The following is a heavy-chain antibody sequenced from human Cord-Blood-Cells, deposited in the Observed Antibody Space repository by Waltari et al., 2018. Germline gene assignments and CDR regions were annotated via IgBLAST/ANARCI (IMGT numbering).Heavy chain of an antibody. D-gene: IGHD1-1*01. CDR1: GYTFTSYD. CDR3: ARHPDLNWFKAAYWYFDL. V-gene: IGHV1-8*01. CDR2: MNPNSGNT. Sequence: QVQLVQSGAEVKKPGASVKVSCKASGYTFTSYDINWVRPATGQGLEWMGWMNPNSGNTGYAQKFQGRVTMTRNTSISTAYMELSSLRSEDTAVYYCARHPDLNWFKAAYWYFDLWGRGTLVTVSS. J-gene: IGHJ2*01.